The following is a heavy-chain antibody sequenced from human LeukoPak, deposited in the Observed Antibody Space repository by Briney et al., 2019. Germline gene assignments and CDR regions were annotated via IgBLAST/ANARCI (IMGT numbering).Heavy chain of an antibody. CDR3: AREVDTATFDY. V-gene: IGHV3-30-3*01. J-gene: IGHJ4*02. Sequence: GGSLRLSCAASGFTFSDYYMSWIRQAPGKGLEWVAVISYDGSNKYYADSVKGRFTISRDNSKNTLYLQMNSLRAEDTAVYYCAREVDTATFDYWGQGTLVTVSS. CDR1: GFTFSDYY. D-gene: IGHD5-18*01. CDR2: ISYDGSNK.